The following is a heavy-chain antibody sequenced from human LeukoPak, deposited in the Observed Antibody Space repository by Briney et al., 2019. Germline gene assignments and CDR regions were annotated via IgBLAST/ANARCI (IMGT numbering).Heavy chain of an antibody. CDR3: ARATGHNFDY. Sequence: GGSLRLSCAASGFTFSSYAMHWVRQAPGKGLEWVAVISYDGSNKYYADSVKGRFTISRDNSKNTLYLQMNSLRAEDTAVYYCARATGHNFDYWGQGPLVTVSS. V-gene: IGHV3-30*04. J-gene: IGHJ4*02. D-gene: IGHD2-8*02. CDR2: ISYDGSNK. CDR1: GFTFSSYA.